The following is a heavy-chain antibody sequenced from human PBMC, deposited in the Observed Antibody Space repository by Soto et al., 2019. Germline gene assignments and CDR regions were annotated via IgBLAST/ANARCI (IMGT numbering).Heavy chain of an antibody. V-gene: IGHV3-9*01. CDR1: GFTFDDYA. Sequence: EVQLVESGGGLVQPGRSLRLSCAASGFTFDDYAMHWVRQAPGKGLEWVSGISWNSGSIGYADSVKGRFTISRDNAKNSLYLQMNSLRAEDTALYYCAKDIRMATTGGFDYWGQGTLATVSS. J-gene: IGHJ4*02. CDR3: AKDIRMATTGGFDY. CDR2: ISWNSGSI. D-gene: IGHD1-1*01.